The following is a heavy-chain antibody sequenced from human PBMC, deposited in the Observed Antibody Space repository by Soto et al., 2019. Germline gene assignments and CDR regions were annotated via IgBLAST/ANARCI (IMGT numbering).Heavy chain of an antibody. CDR3: ANQNTAKRAFDI. V-gene: IGHV3-23*01. J-gene: IGHJ3*02. CDR2: ISADISYT. D-gene: IGHD2-21*02. Sequence: EAQLLESGGGLVQPGGSLRLSCAASGFDFINNAMAWVRQAPGKGLEWVSTISADISYTYYADAVRGRFTVSRDNSKNTVYLQMNSLSADDTGVYYCANQNTAKRAFDIWGQGTMVTVSS. CDR1: GFDFINNA.